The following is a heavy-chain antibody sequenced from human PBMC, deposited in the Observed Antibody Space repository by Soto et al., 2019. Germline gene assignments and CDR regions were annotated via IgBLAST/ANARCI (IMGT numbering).Heavy chain of an antibody. CDR1: GGTFSSYA. CDR3: ARPAPNYYDSSGYSAYYFDY. V-gene: IGHV1-69*01. CDR2: IIPIFGTA. D-gene: IGHD3-22*01. Sequence: QVQLVQSGAEVKKPGSSVKVSCKASGGTFSSYAISWVRQAPGQGLEWMGGIIPIFGTANYAQKFQGRVTITADESTSTAYMELSSLRSEDTAVYYCARPAPNYYDSSGYSAYYFDYWGQGTLVTVSS. J-gene: IGHJ4*02.